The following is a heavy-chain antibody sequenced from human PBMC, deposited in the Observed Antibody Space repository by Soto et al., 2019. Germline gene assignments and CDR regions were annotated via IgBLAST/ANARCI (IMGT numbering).Heavy chain of an antibody. D-gene: IGHD3-10*01. V-gene: IGHV3-48*02. CDR3: ARELWFGELGWGGHAFDI. Sequence: GGSLRLSCAASGFTFSSYSMNWVRQAPGKGLEWVSYISSSSSTIYYADSVKGRFTISRDNAKNSLYLQMNSLRDEDTAVYYCARELWFGELGWGGHAFDIWGQGTMVTVSS. J-gene: IGHJ3*02. CDR2: ISSSSSTI. CDR1: GFTFSSYS.